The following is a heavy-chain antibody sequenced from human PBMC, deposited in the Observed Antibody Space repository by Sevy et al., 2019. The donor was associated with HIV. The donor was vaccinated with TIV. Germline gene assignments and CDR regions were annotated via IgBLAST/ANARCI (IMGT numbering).Heavy chain of an antibody. Sequence: GGSLRLSCAASGFPFSNYAMSWVRQAPGKGLEWVSTLIGGGSRTYYTDSVTGRFIISRDNSRNTLYLQMNSLRAEDTAIYYCAKRRVQSGLSGGGANFGMDVCGRGTTVTVSS. CDR3: AKRRVQSGLSGGGANFGMDV. V-gene: IGHV3-23*01. J-gene: IGHJ6*02. CDR1: GFPFSNYA. CDR2: LIGGGSRT. D-gene: IGHD2-8*02.